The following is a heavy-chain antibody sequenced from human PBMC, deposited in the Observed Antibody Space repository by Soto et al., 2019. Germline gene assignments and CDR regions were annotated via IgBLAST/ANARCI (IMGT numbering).Heavy chain of an antibody. V-gene: IGHV1-2*04. J-gene: IGHJ6*02. CDR1: GYTFTGYY. Sequence: VASVKVSCKASGYTFTGYYMHWVRQAPGQGLERLGWINPNSGGTNYAQKIQGWVTMTRDTSISTAYMELSRLRSDDTAVYYCARDPSSRLYSSSWYDPFTLDVWGQGTTVTSP. CDR3: ARDPSSRLYSSSWYDPFTLDV. D-gene: IGHD6-13*01. CDR2: INPNSGGT.